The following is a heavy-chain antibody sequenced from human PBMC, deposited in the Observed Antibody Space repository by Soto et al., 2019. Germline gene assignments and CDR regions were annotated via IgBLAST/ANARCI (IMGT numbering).Heavy chain of an antibody. Sequence: SETLSLTCTVSGVSISGYYWIWIRQPPGRGLEWIGYMYNTGSTVYNPSFKSRVTISVDTSKNQFSLKLNSVTAAGTAVYYCARDLWGYCGTDCYPLDVWGQGTTVTVSS. CDR1: GVSISGYY. J-gene: IGHJ6*02. D-gene: IGHD2-21*02. CDR2: MYNTGST. CDR3: ARDLWGYCGTDCYPLDV. V-gene: IGHV4-59*01.